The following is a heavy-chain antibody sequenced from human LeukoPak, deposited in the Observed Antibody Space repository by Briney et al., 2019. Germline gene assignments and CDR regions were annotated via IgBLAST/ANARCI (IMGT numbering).Heavy chain of an antibody. CDR3: AKDIRGSGEDAFDI. CDR1: GFTFDDYA. V-gene: IGHV3-9*01. CDR2: ISWNSGRI. Sequence: GGSLRLSRAASGFTFDDYAMHWVRQAPGKGLEWVSGISWNSGRIGYAGSVKGRFTISRDNAKNSLYLQMNSLRAEDTALYYCAKDIRGSGEDAFDIWGQGTMVTVSS. J-gene: IGHJ3*02. D-gene: IGHD3-16*01.